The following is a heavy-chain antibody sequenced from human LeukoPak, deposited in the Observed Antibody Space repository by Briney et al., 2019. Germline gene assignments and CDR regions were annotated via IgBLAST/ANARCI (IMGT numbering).Heavy chain of an antibody. CDR3: ARDYALYPPHCGGDCYRRDAFDI. V-gene: IGHV1-69*05. CDR1: GGTFSSYA. Sequence: SVKVSCKASGGTFSSYAISWVRQAPGQGLEWMGGIIPIFGTANYAQKFQGRVTITTDESTSTAYMELSSLRSEDTAVYYCARDYALYPPHCGGDCYRRDAFDIWGQGTMVTVSS. J-gene: IGHJ3*02. D-gene: IGHD2-21*01. CDR2: IIPIFGTA.